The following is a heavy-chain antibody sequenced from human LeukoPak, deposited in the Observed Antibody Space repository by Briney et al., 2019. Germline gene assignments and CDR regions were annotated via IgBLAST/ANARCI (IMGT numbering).Heavy chain of an antibody. J-gene: IGHJ6*02. CDR1: GLILSNFA. CDR3: AKQINKLLAGAMDV. V-gene: IGHV3-23*01. Sequence: GGSLRLSCAASGLILSNFAMSWVRQAPGKGLEWVAGIRGSSGGTYYADSVKGRFSISRDNSKNTLYLEMNSLRAGDTAIYYCAKQINKLLAGAMDVWGQGTTVTVSS. D-gene: IGHD3-3*02. CDR2: IRGSSGGT.